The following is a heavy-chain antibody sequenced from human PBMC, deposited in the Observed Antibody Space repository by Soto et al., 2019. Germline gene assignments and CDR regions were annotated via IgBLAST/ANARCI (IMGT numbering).Heavy chain of an antibody. CDR3: TRSDYYGSGSYIYYYGMDV. J-gene: IGHJ6*02. CDR1: GFTFSSYW. V-gene: IGHV3-74*01. CDR2: ISNDGSST. D-gene: IGHD3-10*01. Sequence: EVQLVESGGGLVQPGGSLRLSCAASGFTFSSYWMHGVRQAPGKGLVWVSRISNDGSSTSYADSVKGRFTISRDNAKNTLYLQMNSLRAEDTAVYYCTRSDYYGSGSYIYYYGMDVWGQGTTVTVSS.